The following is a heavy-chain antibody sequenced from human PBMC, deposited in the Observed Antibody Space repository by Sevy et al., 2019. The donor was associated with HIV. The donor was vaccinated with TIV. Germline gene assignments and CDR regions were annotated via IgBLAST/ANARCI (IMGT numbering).Heavy chain of an antibody. D-gene: IGHD2-15*01. CDR3: ARHYSPLGFDY. CDR2: IYYSGST. CDR1: GGSISSYY. Sequence: SETLSLTCTVSGGSISSYYWSWIRQPPGKGLEWIGYIYYSGSTNYNPSLKSRVTISVDTSKNQFSLKLSSVTAADTAVYYCARHYSPLGFDYWGQRTLVTVSS. J-gene: IGHJ4*02. V-gene: IGHV4-59*01.